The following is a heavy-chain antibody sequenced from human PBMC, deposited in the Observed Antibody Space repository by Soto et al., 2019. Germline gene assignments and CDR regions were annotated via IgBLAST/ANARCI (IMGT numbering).Heavy chain of an antibody. CDR2: IIPTFGRT. Sequence: ASVKVSCKASGDTFSSYAISWVRQAPGKGLEWMGKIIPTFGRTNYAQKFQGRLTMTTDTSTSTAYMELRSLRSDDTAVYYCARGLSSGYDFYDPWGQGTLVTVSS. D-gene: IGHD5-12*01. CDR1: GDTFSSYA. CDR3: ARGLSSGYDFYDP. V-gene: IGHV1-18*01. J-gene: IGHJ5*02.